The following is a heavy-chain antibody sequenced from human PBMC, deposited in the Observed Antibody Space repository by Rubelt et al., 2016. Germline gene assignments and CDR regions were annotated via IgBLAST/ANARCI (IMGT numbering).Heavy chain of an antibody. V-gene: IGHV3-23*05. D-gene: IGHD3-3*01. CDR3: ARGSLRPGDF. J-gene: IGHJ4*02. Sequence: EVQLLESGGGLVQPGGSLGLSCSASGFTFKIYAMSWVRQAPGKGLEWVSSIYSTGSTYYVDSVKGRFTMSRDNSQKTLYLQMNSLRAEDTAVYYCARGSLRPGDFWGQGTLVTVSS. CDR2: IYSTGST. CDR1: GFTFKIYA.